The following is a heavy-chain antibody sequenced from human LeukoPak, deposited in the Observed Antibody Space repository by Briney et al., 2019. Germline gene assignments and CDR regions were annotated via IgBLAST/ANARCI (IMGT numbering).Heavy chain of an antibody. J-gene: IGHJ6*02. CDR3: ARVRIAVALDGMDV. CDR1: GGSISSSSYY. Sequence: SETLSLTCTVSGGSISSSSYYWGWIRQPPGKGLEWIGSICYSGSTYYNPSLKSRVTISVDTSKNQFSLKLSSVTAADTAVYYCARVRIAVALDGMDVWGQGTTVTVSS. CDR2: ICYSGST. D-gene: IGHD6-19*01. V-gene: IGHV4-39*07.